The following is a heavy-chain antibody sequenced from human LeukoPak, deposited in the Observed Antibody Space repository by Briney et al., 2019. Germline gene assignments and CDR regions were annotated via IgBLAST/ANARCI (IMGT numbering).Heavy chain of an antibody. Sequence: SETLSLTCTVSGGSISSYYWSWIRQPPGKGLEWIGYIYYSGSTNYNPSLKSRVTISVDTSKNQFSLKLSSVTAADTAVYYCARGRTYYDILTGAYYFDYWGQGTLVTVSS. V-gene: IGHV4-59*12. CDR1: GGSISSYY. J-gene: IGHJ4*02. CDR3: ARGRTYYDILTGAYYFDY. CDR2: IYYSGST. D-gene: IGHD3-9*01.